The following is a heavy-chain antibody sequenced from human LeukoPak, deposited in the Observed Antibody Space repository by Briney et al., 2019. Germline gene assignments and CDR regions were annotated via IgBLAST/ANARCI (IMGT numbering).Heavy chain of an antibody. Sequence: SETLSLTCTVSGGSISSYYWSWIRQPPGKGLEWIGYIYYSRSTNYNPSLRSRVTISVDTSKNQFSLKLSSVTAADTAVYYCARTAVAGTIDYWGQGTLVTVSS. V-gene: IGHV4-59*01. CDR1: GGSISSYY. J-gene: IGHJ4*02. CDR2: IYYSRST. CDR3: ARTAVAGTIDY. D-gene: IGHD6-19*01.